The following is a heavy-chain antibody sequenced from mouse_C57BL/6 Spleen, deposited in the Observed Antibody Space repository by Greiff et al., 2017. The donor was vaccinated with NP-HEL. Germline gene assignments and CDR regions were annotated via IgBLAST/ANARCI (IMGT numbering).Heavy chain of an antibody. CDR3: ARGIYDGYYAWYFDV. CDR1: GFTFSDYG. Sequence: EVKLVESGGGLVKPGGSLKLSCAASGFTFSDYGMHWVRQAPEKGLEWVAYISSGSSTVYYADTVKGRFTISRDNAKNTLFLQMTSLRSEDTAMYYCARGIYDGYYAWYFDVWGTGTTVTVSS. D-gene: IGHD2-3*01. V-gene: IGHV5-17*01. J-gene: IGHJ1*03. CDR2: ISSGSSTV.